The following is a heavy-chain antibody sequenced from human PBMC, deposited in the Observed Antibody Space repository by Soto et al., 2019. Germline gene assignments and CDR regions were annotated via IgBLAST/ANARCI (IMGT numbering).Heavy chain of an antibody. V-gene: IGHV3-9*01. J-gene: IGHJ4*02. CDR2: ISWNSGSI. CDR3: AKKAAAGPVFDY. D-gene: IGHD6-13*01. Sequence: PGGSLRLSCAASGFTFDDYAMHWVRQAPGKGLEWVSGISWNSGSIGYADPVKGRFTISRDNAKNSLYLQMNSLRAEDTALYYCAKKAAAGPVFDYWGQGTLVTVSS. CDR1: GFTFDDYA.